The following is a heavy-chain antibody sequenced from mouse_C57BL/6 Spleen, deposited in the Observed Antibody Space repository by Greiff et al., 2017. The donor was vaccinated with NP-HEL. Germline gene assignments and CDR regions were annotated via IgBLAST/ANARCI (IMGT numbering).Heavy chain of an antibody. V-gene: IGHV1-64*01. CDR1: GYTFTSYW. J-gene: IGHJ2*01. Sequence: QVQLQQPGAELVKPGASVKLSCKASGYTFTSYWMHWVKQRPGQGLEWIGMIHPNSGSTNYNEKFKSKATLTVDKSSSTAYMQLSSLTSEDSAVDYCARSRDYYYGSSPLDYWGQGTTLTVSS. CDR3: ARSRDYYYGSSPLDY. D-gene: IGHD1-1*01. CDR2: IHPNSGST.